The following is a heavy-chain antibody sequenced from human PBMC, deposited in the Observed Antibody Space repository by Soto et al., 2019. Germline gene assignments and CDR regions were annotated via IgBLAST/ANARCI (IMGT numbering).Heavy chain of an antibody. V-gene: IGHV3-23*01. CDR2: ISGDGSGT. J-gene: IGHJ4*02. CDR3: DGSDF. Sequence: EVRLLESGGGLVQPGGSLRLACAASGFTFSAYAMSWARQAPGKGLEWVSTISGDGSGTHYADSVRGRFTMSRDNSKSTLFLQMESLRVEDTAIYYCDGSDFWGQGTLVTVSS. CDR1: GFTFSAYA. D-gene: IGHD1-26*01.